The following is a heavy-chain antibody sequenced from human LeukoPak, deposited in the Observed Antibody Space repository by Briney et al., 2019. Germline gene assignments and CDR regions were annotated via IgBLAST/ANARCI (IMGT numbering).Heavy chain of an antibody. CDR1: GFTFSSYA. Sequence: SGGSLRLSCAASGFTFSSYAMHWVRQAPGKGLEWVAVISYDGSNKYYADSVKGRFTISRDNSKNTLYLQMNSLRAEDTAVYYCARVGGRSGERGYLDYWGQGTLVTVSS. V-gene: IGHV3-30*04. J-gene: IGHJ4*02. D-gene: IGHD3-16*01. CDR2: ISYDGSNK. CDR3: ARVGGRSGERGYLDY.